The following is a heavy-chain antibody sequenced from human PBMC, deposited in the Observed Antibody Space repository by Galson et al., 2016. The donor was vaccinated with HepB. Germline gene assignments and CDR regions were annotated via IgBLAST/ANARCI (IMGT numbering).Heavy chain of an antibody. D-gene: IGHD5-18*01. Sequence: SLRLSCATTGFTVTHDYMTWVRPAPGKGLEWVSLIYGSDNTYYADSVKGRFTISRDISKSTLFLQMISLRAEDTAVYYCAIVGGSSYGLRGDPLDIWGQGTMVTVPS. J-gene: IGHJ3*02. CDR2: IYGSDNT. CDR1: GFTVTHDY. CDR3: AIVGGSSYGLRGDPLDI. V-gene: IGHV3-53*01.